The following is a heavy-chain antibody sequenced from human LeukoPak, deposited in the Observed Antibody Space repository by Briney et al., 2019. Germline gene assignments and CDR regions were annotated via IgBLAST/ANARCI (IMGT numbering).Heavy chain of an antibody. CDR2: INHSGST. D-gene: IGHD2-2*02. V-gene: IGHV4-34*01. J-gene: IGHJ4*02. CDR3: ARHRYCSSTSCYKYYFDY. Sequence: PSETLSLTCAVYGGSFSGYYWTWIRQPPGKGLEWIGEINHSGSTNYNPSLKSRVTISVDTSKNQFSLKLSSVTAADTAVYYCARHRYCSSTSCYKYYFDYWGQGTLVTVSS. CDR1: GGSFSGYY.